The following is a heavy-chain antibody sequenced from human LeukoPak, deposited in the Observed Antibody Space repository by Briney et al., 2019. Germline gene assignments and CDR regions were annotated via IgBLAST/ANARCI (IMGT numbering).Heavy chain of an antibody. V-gene: IGHV3-53*01. CDR3: ARERGRGRDSPWFDY. CDR2: IYSDGST. CDR1: GFTFGKYW. Sequence: GGSLRLSCVASGFTFGKYWMSWVRQAPGKGLEWVSVIYSDGSTYYADSVEGRFTISRDNSKNTLDLQMTGLRAEDTAVYYCARERGRGRDSPWFDYWGQGTLVTVSS. D-gene: IGHD1-26*01. J-gene: IGHJ4*02.